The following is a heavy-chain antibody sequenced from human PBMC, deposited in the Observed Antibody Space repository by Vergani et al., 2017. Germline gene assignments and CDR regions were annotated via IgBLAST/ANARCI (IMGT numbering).Heavy chain of an antibody. CDR3: AHRSYYDFLSGYSPDAFDI. CDR2: IYWDDDK. CDR1: GFSLSTSGVG. D-gene: IGHD3-3*01. V-gene: IGHV2-5*02. Sequence: QITLKESGPTLVKPTQTLTLTCTFSGFSLSTSGVGVGWIRQPPGMALDWLALIYWDDDKLYSPSLKSSLTIPKDTSKDQVVLTMTNMDPVDTATYYCAHRSYYDFLSGYSPDAFDIWGQGRMVTVSS. J-gene: IGHJ3*02.